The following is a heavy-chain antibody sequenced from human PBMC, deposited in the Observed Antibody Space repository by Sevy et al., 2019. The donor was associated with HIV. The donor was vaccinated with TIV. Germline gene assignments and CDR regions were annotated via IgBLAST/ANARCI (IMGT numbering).Heavy chain of an antibody. J-gene: IGHJ3*02. CDR1: GFTFSSYS. CDR2: ISSSSSTI. CDR3: VRDQLNYYDSSGPQADAFDI. Sequence: GGSLRLSCAASGFTFSSYSMNWVRQAPGKGLECVSYISSSSSTIYYADSVKGRFTISRDNAKNSLYLQMNSLRDEDTAVYYCVRDQLNYYDSSGPQADAFDIWGQGTMVTVSS. V-gene: IGHV3-48*02. D-gene: IGHD3-22*01.